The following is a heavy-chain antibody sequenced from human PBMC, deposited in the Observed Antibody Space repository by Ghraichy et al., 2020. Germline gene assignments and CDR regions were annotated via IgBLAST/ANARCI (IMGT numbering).Heavy chain of an antibody. CDR3: ANGRSYCSSGECHSSGAIDV. D-gene: IGHD2-15*01. J-gene: IGHJ6*02. CDR1: GFTFSIYG. Sequence: GGSLRLSCAASGFTFSIYGMHWVRQSPGKGLEWVAAISYDRSREYYGHSAKGRFTISRDNSKNTLSLQMDSLRLDDTAVYYCANGRSYCSSGECHSSGAIDVWGRGTTVLVSS. CDR2: ISYDRSRE. V-gene: IGHV3-30*18.